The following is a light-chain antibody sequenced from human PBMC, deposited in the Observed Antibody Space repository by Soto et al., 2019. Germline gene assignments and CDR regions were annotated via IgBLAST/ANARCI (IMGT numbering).Light chain of an antibody. V-gene: IGLV2-14*01. CDR2: QVT. Sequence: QSVLTQPASVSGSPGQSITISCTGTSSDIGGYYYVSWYPHHPGKAPKLLIYQVTNRPSRVSNRFSGSKFGNTASLTIFGLQADDEADYYCTSYASSDIGYVLGTATKVTV. CDR3: TSYASSDIGYV. J-gene: IGLJ1*01. CDR1: SSDIGGYYY.